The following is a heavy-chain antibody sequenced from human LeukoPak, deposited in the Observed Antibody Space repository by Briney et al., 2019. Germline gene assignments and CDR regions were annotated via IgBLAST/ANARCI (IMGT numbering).Heavy chain of an antibody. CDR2: ISGNSVGM. CDR1: GFSFDEYA. D-gene: IGHD3-22*01. CDR3: AKDTSSYFDSSGPFDY. V-gene: IGHV3-9*01. Sequence: PGRSLRLSCAASGFSFDEYAMHWVRQAPGKGLEWVSGISGNSVGMAYADSMKGRFTISRDNAKNSLYLQMNSLTAEDTALYYCAKDTSSYFDSSGPFDYWGQGTLVTVSS. J-gene: IGHJ4*02.